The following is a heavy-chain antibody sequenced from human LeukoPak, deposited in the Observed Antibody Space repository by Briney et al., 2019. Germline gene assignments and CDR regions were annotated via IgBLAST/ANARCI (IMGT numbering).Heavy chain of an antibody. V-gene: IGHV3-23*01. CDR1: GFTLSSYS. CDR2: ISGSGGST. D-gene: IGHD2-15*01. Sequence: GGSLRLSCAASGFTLSSYSMNWVRQAPGKGLEWVSAISGSGGSTYYADSVKGRFTISRDNSKNTLYLQMNSLRAEDTAVYYCSTVVVVAATVDYWGQGTLVTVSS. CDR3: STVVVVAATVDY. J-gene: IGHJ4*02.